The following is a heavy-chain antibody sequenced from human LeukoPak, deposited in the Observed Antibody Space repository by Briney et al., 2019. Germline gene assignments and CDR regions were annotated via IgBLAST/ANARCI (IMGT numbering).Heavy chain of an antibody. CDR2: ISSSSSYI. CDR1: GFTFSSYS. CDR3: ANGKWLQSPFDY. Sequence: GGSLRLSCAASGFTFSSYSMNWVRQAPGKGLEWVSSISSSSSYIYYADSVKGRFTISRDNSKNTLYLQMNSLRAEDTAVYYCANGKWLQSPFDYWGQGTLVTVSS. D-gene: IGHD5-24*01. J-gene: IGHJ4*02. V-gene: IGHV3-21*01.